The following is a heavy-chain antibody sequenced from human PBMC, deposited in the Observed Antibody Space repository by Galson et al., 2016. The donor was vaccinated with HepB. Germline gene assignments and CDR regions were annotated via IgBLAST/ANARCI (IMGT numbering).Heavy chain of an antibody. D-gene: IGHD6-19*01. J-gene: IGHJ4*02. CDR1: GFTFGDSA. CDR3: AKDRTSNSGWSQIDY. V-gene: IGHV3-9*01. CDR2: ISWKSGSK. Sequence: SLRLACAASGFTFGDSAMHWVRQAPGKGLEWASGISWKSGSKDYADSVKGLFTITRDNAKNSLYLQMNSLRLEDTALYYCAKDRTSNSGWSQIDYWGQGILVTVS.